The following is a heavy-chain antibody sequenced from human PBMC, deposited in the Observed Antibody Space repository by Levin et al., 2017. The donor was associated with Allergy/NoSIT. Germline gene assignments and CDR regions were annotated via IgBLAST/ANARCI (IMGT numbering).Heavy chain of an antibody. Sequence: SETLSLTCSVSGGSINGYYWSWIRQPPGKGLEWIGNIYYMGRPNYNPSLKSRVTISVDTSKNQFSLRLSSVTADDTAMYFCARGDCLDSISYYEDSWGQGTLVTVSS. J-gene: IGHJ4*02. V-gene: IGHV4-59*01. CDR3: ARGDCLDSISYYEDS. D-gene: IGHD3-22*01. CDR1: GGSINGYY. CDR2: IYYMGRP.